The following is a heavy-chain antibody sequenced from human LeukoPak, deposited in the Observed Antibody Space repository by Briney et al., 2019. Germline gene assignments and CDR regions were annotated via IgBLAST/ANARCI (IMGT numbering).Heavy chain of an antibody. Sequence: NPSETLSLTCAVSGGTFSGYSLTWIRQPPGKGLEWIGEINHSGSTNYNPSLKSRVTISVDTSKNQFSLKLSSVTAADTAVYYSARERWLDGYLSFDYWGQGTLVTVSS. CDR3: ARERWLDGYLSFDY. D-gene: IGHD5-18*01. CDR1: GGTFSGYS. CDR2: INHSGST. J-gene: IGHJ4*02. V-gene: IGHV4-34*01.